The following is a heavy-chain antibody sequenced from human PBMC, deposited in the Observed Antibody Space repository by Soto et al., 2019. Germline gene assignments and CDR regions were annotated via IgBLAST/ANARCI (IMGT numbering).Heavy chain of an antibody. D-gene: IGHD2-15*01. Sequence: GASVKVSCKASGGTFSSYTISWVRQAPGQGLEWMGRIIPILGIANYAQKFQGRVTITADKSTSTAYMELSSLRSEDTAVYYCARVPARYCSGGSCYPSDAFDIWGQGTMVTVSS. CDR1: GGTFSSYT. V-gene: IGHV1-69*02. J-gene: IGHJ3*02. CDR2: IIPILGIA. CDR3: ARVPARYCSGGSCYPSDAFDI.